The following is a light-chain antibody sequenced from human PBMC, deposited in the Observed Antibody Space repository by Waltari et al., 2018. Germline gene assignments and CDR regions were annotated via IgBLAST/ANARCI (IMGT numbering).Light chain of an antibody. V-gene: IGKV3-15*01. CDR2: GAS. CDR3: QQFNNWPWT. Sequence: EIVMTQSPATLSVSPGGRATLPCRASQSIASNVAWYQKKPGQAPRLLIYGASTRATGIPARFSGSGSGTEFTLTSSSLQSEEFAVYYWQQFNNWPWTFGQGTKVEIK. CDR1: QSIASN. J-gene: IGKJ1*01.